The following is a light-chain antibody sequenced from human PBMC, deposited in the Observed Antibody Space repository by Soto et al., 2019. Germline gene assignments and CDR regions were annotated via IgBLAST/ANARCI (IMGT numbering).Light chain of an antibody. CDR1: QRISN. J-gene: IGKJ4*01. V-gene: IGKV1-5*03. CDR2: KAS. CDR3: QHYNTYPLT. Sequence: DIQMTQSPSTLSASVGDRVTITCRTSQRISNLAWYQQKPGAAPNLLIYKASTLESGVPSRFSGSGSGTEFTLTISSLQPVDFAPYYCQHYNTYPLTFGGGTKVEIK.